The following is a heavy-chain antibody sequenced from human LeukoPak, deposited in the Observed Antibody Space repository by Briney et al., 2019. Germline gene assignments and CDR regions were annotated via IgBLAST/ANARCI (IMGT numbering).Heavy chain of an antibody. D-gene: IGHD5-18*01. CDR2: IRSKAYGGTT. J-gene: IGHJ4*02. CDR3: TRKYSYGPQPFDY. Sequence: PGGSLRLSCTASGFTFGDYAMSWVRQAPGKGLEWVGFIRSKAYGGTTEYAASVKGRFTISRDDSKSIAYLQMNSLKTEDTAVYYCTRKYSYGPQPFDYWGQGTLVTVSS. V-gene: IGHV3-49*04. CDR1: GFTFGDYA.